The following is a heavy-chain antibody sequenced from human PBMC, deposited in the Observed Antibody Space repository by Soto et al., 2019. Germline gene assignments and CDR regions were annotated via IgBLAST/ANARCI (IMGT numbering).Heavy chain of an antibody. J-gene: IGHJ5*02. CDR1: GYTFTSYG. CDR2: ISAYNGNT. D-gene: IGHD3-9*01. CDR3: ARDRGEYFDVKAWFDP. Sequence: ASVKVSCKASGYTFTSYGISWVRQAPGQGLEWMGWISAYNGNTNYAQKLQGRVTMTTDTSTSTAYMELRSLRSDDTAVYYCARDRGEYFDVKAWFDPWGQGTLVTVSS. V-gene: IGHV1-18*01.